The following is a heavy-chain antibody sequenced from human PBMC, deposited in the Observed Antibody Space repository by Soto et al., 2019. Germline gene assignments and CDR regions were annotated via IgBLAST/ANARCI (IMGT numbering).Heavy chain of an antibody. V-gene: IGHV2-5*02. CDR2: IYGDDDK. J-gene: IGHJ4*02. Sequence: QITLTESGPTLVKPTQTLTLTCTFSGFSFSTSAVGVGWIRQPPGKALECLALIYGDDDKRYSPFLKSSLTSTEDTSANQVVLTVTNLDPVDTGTYYWAHLSWAASATRSSFDYWGQGTVVTVSS. D-gene: IGHD2-15*01. CDR3: AHLSWAASATRSSFDY. CDR1: GFSFSTSAVG.